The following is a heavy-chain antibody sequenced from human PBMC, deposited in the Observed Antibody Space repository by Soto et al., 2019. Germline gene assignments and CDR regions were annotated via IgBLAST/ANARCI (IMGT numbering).Heavy chain of an antibody. CDR3: ARILPYYYYYGMDV. Sequence: EVQLVESGGGLVQPGGSLRLSCAASGFTFSSYSMNWVRQAPGKGLEWVSSISSSSSYIYCADSVKGRFTISRDNAKNSLYPQMNSLRAEDTAVYYCARILPYYYYYGMDVWGQGTTVTVSS. CDR2: ISSSSSYI. J-gene: IGHJ6*02. CDR1: GFTFSSYS. D-gene: IGHD1-26*01. V-gene: IGHV3-21*01.